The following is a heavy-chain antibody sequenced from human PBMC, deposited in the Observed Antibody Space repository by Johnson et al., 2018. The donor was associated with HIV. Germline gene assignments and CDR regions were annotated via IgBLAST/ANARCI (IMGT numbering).Heavy chain of an antibody. D-gene: IGHD3-22*01. V-gene: IGHV3-20*04. CDR1: GFTFDDYG. J-gene: IGHJ3*02. CDR2: INWNGGST. Sequence: VQLVESGGGVVRPGGSLRLSCAASGFTFDDYGMSWVRQAPGKGLEWVSGINWNGGSTGYADSVKGRFTISRDNAKNSLYLQMNSLRAEDTALYYCARSYYDSSGYPHDAFDIWGQGTMVTVSS. CDR3: ARSYYDSSGYPHDAFDI.